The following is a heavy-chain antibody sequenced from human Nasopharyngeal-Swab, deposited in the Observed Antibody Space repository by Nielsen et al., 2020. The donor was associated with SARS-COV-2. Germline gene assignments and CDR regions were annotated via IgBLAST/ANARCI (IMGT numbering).Heavy chain of an antibody. Sequence: GESLKISCAASGFSFSSYWVNWVRQAPGKGLEWVANIKQDGSEKYYVDSVEGRFTISRDNAKNSLYLQMNSLRAEDTAVYYCARDWGLSGSAGWGQGTLVTVSS. D-gene: IGHD1-26*01. CDR2: IKQDGSEK. J-gene: IGHJ4*02. V-gene: IGHV3-7*01. CDR1: GFSFSSYW. CDR3: ARDWGLSGSAG.